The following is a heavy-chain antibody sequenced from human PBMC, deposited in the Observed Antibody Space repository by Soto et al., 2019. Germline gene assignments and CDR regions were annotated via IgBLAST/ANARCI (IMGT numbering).Heavy chain of an antibody. D-gene: IGHD4-17*01. J-gene: IGHJ6*02. CDR3: VSSYGDYSYCTNV. CDR1: GGCISSYY. Sequence: PSGTLSLTCTVSGGCISSYYWCWIRPPPGKGLEWIGHFYYSGSTKYNPSLKSRVTISGDTSKNQFSLKLSSVTAADTAVYYCVSSYGDYSYCTNVWAQGTPVT. CDR2: FYYSGST. V-gene: IGHV4-59*01.